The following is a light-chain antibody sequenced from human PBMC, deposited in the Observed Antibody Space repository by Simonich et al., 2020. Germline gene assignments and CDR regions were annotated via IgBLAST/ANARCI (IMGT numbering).Light chain of an antibody. CDR2: KAS. CDR3: QQYNSYSLT. CDR1: PSISSW. Sequence: DIQMTQSPSTLSASVGDRVTITCRASPSISSWLAWYQQKPGKAHKLLIYKASSLESGVPSRVSGSGSGTEVTLTISSLQPDDFATYYCQQYNSYSLTFGGGTKVEIK. V-gene: IGKV1-5*03. J-gene: IGKJ4*01.